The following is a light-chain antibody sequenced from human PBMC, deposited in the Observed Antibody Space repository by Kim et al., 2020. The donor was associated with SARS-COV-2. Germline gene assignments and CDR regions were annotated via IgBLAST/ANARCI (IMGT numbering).Light chain of an antibody. CDR3: SSYTSSSVV. CDR1: SSDVGGYNY. J-gene: IGLJ2*01. Sequence: PGQPFTISCTGTSSDVGGYNYVSWYQQHPGKAPKLMIYDVSNRPSGVSNRFSGSKSGNTASLTISGLQAEDEADYYCSSYTSSSVVFGGGTQLTVL. CDR2: DVS. V-gene: IGLV2-14*03.